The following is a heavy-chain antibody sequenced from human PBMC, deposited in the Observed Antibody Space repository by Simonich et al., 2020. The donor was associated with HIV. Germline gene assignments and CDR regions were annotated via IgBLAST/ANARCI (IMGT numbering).Heavy chain of an antibody. CDR2: NYHSGST. CDR1: GYSISSGYS. CDR3: ARDYYDSSGDNHFDP. J-gene: IGHJ5*02. Sequence: QVQLQQWGPGLVKPSETLSLTCAVSGYSISSGYSWGWIRQPPGKGLEWIGSNYHSGSTYYNPSLKSRVTISVDTSKNQFSLKLSSVTAADTAVYYCARDYYDSSGDNHFDPWGQGTLVTVSS. V-gene: IGHV4-38-2*02. D-gene: IGHD3-22*01.